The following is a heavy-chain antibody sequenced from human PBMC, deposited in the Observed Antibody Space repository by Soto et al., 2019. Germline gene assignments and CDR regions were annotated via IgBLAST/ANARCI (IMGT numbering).Heavy chain of an antibody. V-gene: IGHV1-2*02. CDR3: ASDPRVLELHHSYGMDV. J-gene: IGHJ6*02. D-gene: IGHD1-7*01. Sequence: ASVKVSCKASGYTFTGYYMHWVRQAPGLGLEWMGWINPDSGGTNYAQKFQGRVTMTRDTSISTAYMELSRLRSDDTDVYYCASDPRVLELHHSYGMDVWGQGTTVTVSS. CDR1: GYTFTGYY. CDR2: INPDSGGT.